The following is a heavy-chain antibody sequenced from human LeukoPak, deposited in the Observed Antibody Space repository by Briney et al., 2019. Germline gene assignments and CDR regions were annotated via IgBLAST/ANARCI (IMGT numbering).Heavy chain of an antibody. J-gene: IGHJ6*02. D-gene: IGHD6-19*01. CDR2: ISGSGGST. V-gene: IGHV3-23*01. CDR1: GFTFSSYA. Sequence: GGSLRLSCAASGFTFSSYAMSWVRQAPGKGLEWASAISGSGGSTYYADSVKGRFTISRDNSKNTLYLQMNSLRAEDTAVYYCAKSSRRGYSSGWYYYGMDVWGQGTTVTVSS. CDR3: AKSSRRGYSSGWYYYGMDV.